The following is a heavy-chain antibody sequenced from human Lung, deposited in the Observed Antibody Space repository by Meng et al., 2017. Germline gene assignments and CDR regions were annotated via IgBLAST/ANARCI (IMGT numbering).Heavy chain of an antibody. D-gene: IGHD3-9*01. V-gene: IGHV4-61*02. CDR1: GGSISSGSYY. CDR2: IYTSGST. CDR3: ARGGMYYDILTGYHSRGNYFDY. Sequence: SETLSLTCTVSGGSISSGSYYWSWIRQPAGKGLEWIGRIYTSGSTNYNPSLKSRVTISVDTSKNQFSLKLSSVTAADTAVYYCARGGMYYDILTGYHSRGNYFDYWGQGTLVTVSS. J-gene: IGHJ4*02.